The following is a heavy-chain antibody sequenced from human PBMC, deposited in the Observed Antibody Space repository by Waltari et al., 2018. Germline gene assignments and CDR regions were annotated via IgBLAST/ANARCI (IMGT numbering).Heavy chain of an antibody. Sequence: QVQLVQSGAEVKKPGASVKVSCKASGYTFTGYYMHWVRQAPGQGLEWMGWINPNSGGTNYAQKFQGRVTMTRDTSISTAYMELSRLRSDDTAVYYCAREGFLGGTLYNWFDPWGQGTLVTVSS. CDR1: GYTFTGYY. CDR2: INPNSGGT. D-gene: IGHD1-1*01. CDR3: AREGFLGGTLYNWFDP. J-gene: IGHJ5*02. V-gene: IGHV1-2*02.